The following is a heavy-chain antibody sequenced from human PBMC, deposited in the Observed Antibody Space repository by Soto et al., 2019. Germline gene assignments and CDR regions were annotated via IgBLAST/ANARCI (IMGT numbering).Heavy chain of an antibody. V-gene: IGHV3-15*01. Sequence: EVQLVESGGGLVKPGGSLRLSCAASGFTFSNAWMSWVRQAPGKGLEWVGSIKSKTDGGTTDYAAPVKGRFTISRDDSKNTLYLQMNSLKTEDTAVYYCTTGLHDYGDYDLDYWGQGTLVTVSS. CDR2: IKSKTDGGTT. J-gene: IGHJ4*02. CDR1: GFTFSNAW. CDR3: TTGLHDYGDYDLDY. D-gene: IGHD4-17*01.